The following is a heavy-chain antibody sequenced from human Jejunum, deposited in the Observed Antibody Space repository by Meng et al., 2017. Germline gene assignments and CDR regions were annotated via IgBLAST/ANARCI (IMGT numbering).Heavy chain of an antibody. CDR3: ARDNWGSIDY. V-gene: IGHV4-61*01. CDR1: GGFASSGSYY. Sequence: QVTRQESGPGLVRPSETLSLTCTVSGGFASSGSYYWTWVRQSPGKGLEWIGYNFDNGRTNYNPSLKSRVTMSVDTSRNQFSLKLSSVTAADTAVYYCARDNWGSIDYWGQGVLVTVSS. CDR2: NFDNGRT. D-gene: IGHD7-27*01. J-gene: IGHJ4*02.